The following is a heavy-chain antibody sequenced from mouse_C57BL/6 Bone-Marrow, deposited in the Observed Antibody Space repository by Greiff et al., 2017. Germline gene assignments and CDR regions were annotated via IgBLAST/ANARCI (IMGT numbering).Heavy chain of an antibody. CDR1: GYTFTNYW. CDR3: ARDYGSSTSGVPYWYFDV. J-gene: IGHJ1*03. D-gene: IGHD1-1*01. V-gene: IGHV1-63*01. Sequence: QVQLQQSGAELVRPGTSVKMSCKASGYTFTNYWIGWAKQRPGHGLEWIGDIYPGGGYTNYNEKFKGKATLTADKSSSTAYMQFRSLTSEDSAIYYCARDYGSSTSGVPYWYFDVWGTGTTVTVSS. CDR2: IYPGGGYT.